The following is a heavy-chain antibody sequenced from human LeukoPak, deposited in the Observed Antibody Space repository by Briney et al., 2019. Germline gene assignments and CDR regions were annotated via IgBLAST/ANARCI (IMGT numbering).Heavy chain of an antibody. CDR2: ISSSSSYI. Sequence: GGSLRLSCAASGFTFSSYSMNWVRQAPGKGLEWVSSISSSSSYIYYADSVKGRFTISRDNAKNSLYLQMNSLRAEDTAVYYCAKVGFGELLFTRGYYYYYMDVWGKGTTVTISS. J-gene: IGHJ6*03. CDR1: GFTFSSYS. CDR3: AKVGFGELLFTRGYYYYYMDV. V-gene: IGHV3-21*04. D-gene: IGHD3-10*01.